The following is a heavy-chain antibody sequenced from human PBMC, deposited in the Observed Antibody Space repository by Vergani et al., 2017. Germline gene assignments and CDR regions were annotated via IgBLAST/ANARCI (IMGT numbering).Heavy chain of an antibody. CDR2: ISSNGGST. CDR1: GFTFSSYA. J-gene: IGHJ4*02. Sequence: EVQLLESGGGLVQPGGSLRLSCAASGFTFSSYAMHWVRQAPGKGLEYVSAISSNGGSTYYANSVKGRFTISRDNSKNTLYLQMGSLRAEDMAVYYCARGRSYSYGFGYYFDYWGQGTLVTVSS. D-gene: IGHD5-18*01. CDR3: ARGRSYSYGFGYYFDY. V-gene: IGHV3-64*01.